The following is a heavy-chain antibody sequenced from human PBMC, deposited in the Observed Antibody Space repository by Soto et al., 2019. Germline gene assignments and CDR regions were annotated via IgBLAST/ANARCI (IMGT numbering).Heavy chain of an antibody. J-gene: IGHJ4*02. V-gene: IGHV1-69*02. CDR1: GGTFSSYS. CDR2: IIPILGIA. D-gene: IGHD6-19*01. CDR3: ARGGVAGFDY. Sequence: QVQLVQSGAEVKKPGSSVKVSCKASGGTFSSYSISWVRQAPGQGLEWMGRIIPILGIANYAQQFQGRVTITADKSTSTAYMELSSLRGEDTAVYHCARGGVAGFDYWGQGTRVTVSS.